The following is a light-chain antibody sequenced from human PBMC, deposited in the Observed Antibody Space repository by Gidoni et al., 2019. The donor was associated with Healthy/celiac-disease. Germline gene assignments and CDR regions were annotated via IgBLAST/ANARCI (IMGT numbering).Light chain of an antibody. J-gene: IGKJ4*01. CDR2: DAS. CDR3: QQRSNWLT. CDR1: QSVSSY. Sequence: ELAYTQSTATLSLSPGERATLSCRTSQSVSSYLAWYQQKPGQAPRLLIYDASKRATGIPARFSGSVSGTDFTLTISSLEPEDFAVYYCQQRSNWLTFGGGTKVEIK. V-gene: IGKV3-11*01.